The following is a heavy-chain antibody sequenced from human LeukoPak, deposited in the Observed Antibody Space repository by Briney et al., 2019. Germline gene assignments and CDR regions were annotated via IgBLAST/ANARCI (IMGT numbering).Heavy chain of an antibody. D-gene: IGHD3-22*01. CDR3: ARDPYDEKFDP. CDR1: GFTFSSYA. V-gene: IGHV3-7*01. J-gene: IGHJ5*02. CDR2: IKQDGSEK. Sequence: GGSLRLSCAASGFTFSSYAMHWVRQAPGKGLEWVASIKQDGSEKYYVDSVKGRFTISRDNAKNSLYLQMNSLRAEDTAVYYCARDPYDEKFDPWGQGTLVTVSS.